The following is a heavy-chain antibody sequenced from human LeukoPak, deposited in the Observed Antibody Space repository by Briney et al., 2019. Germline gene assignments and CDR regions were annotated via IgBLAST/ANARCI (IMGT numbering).Heavy chain of an antibody. D-gene: IGHD2-2*01. CDR3: AGGRTDIVVVPATLRNYYFDN. V-gene: IGHV1-69*06. J-gene: IGHJ4*02. CDR2: IMPMFVKE. Sequence: ASVKVSRKAFWGTFSSYDISWVRQAPGQGLEWMGEIMPMFVKEHYAQKFQGRVTTTADKATSTAYMELSSLRSEDTAVYYCAGGRTDIVVVPATLRNYYFDNWGQGTLVTVSS. CDR1: WGTFSSYD.